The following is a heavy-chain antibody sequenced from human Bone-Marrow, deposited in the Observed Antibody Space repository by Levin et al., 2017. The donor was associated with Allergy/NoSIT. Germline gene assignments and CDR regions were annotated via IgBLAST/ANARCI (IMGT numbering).Heavy chain of an antibody. CDR3: ARVGSSGYYFFDY. CDR2: IYSGGST. D-gene: IGHD3-22*01. Sequence: GESLKISCAASGFTVSSNYMSWVRQAPGKGLEWVSIIYSGGSTYSADSVKGRFTISRDNSKNTLYLQMNSLRAEDTAVYYRARVGSSGYYFFDYWGQGTLVTVSS. J-gene: IGHJ4*02. CDR1: GFTVSSNY. V-gene: IGHV3-53*01.